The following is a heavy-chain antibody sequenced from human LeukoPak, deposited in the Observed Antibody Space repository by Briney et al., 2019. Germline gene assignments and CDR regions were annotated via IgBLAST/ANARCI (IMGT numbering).Heavy chain of an antibody. J-gene: IGHJ6*04. D-gene: IGHD5-18*01. CDR2: ISSSSSYI. CDR1: GFTFSSYS. V-gene: IGHV3-21*01. CDR3: ARDWRIRLWFHYWMDV. Sequence: GGSLRLSCAASGFTFSSYSMNWVRQAPGKGLEWVSSISSSSSYIYYADSVKGRFTISRDNAKNSLYLQMNSLRAEDTAVYYCARDWRIRLWFHYWMDVWGKGTTVTVSS.